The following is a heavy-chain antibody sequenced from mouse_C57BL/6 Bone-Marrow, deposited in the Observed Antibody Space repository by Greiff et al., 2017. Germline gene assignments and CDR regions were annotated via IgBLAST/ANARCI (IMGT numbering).Heavy chain of an antibody. Sequence: VQLKESGPELVKPGASVKISCKASGYSFTDYNMNWVKQSNGKSLEWIGVINPNYGTTSYNQKFKGKATLTVDQSSSTAYMQLNSLTSEDSAGDYCARGRAYYSNYGRGLFAYWGQGTLVTVSA. CDR2: INPNYGTT. J-gene: IGHJ3*01. D-gene: IGHD2-5*01. V-gene: IGHV1-39*01. CDR3: ARGRAYYSNYGRGLFAY. CDR1: GYSFTDYN.